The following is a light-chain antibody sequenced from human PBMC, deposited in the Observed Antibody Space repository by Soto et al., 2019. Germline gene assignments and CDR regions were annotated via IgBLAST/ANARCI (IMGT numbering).Light chain of an antibody. V-gene: IGLV2-14*01. CDR2: DVS. CDR3: SSYTSSSRLYV. CDR1: SSDVGGYNY. J-gene: IGLJ1*01. Sequence: QSVLTQPASVSGSPGQSLPISCTGTSSDVGGYNYVSWYQQHPGKAPKLMISDVSNRPSVVSNRFAGSKSGNTASLTISGLQAEDEADYYCSSYTSSSRLYVFGTGTKVTVL.